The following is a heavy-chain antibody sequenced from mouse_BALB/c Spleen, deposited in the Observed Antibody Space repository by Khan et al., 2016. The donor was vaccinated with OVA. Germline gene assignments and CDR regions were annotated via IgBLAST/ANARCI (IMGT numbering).Heavy chain of an antibody. J-gene: IGHJ4*01. CDR3: SRAYYRYDGYYAMDY. CDR2: IWGGGGT. V-gene: IGHV2-6-4*01. D-gene: IGHD2-14*01. CDR1: GFSLSRYN. Sequence: QVQLKESGPGLVAPSQSLSITCTVSGFSLSRYNIHWVRQPPGKGLEWLGMIWGGGGTDYNSTLKSKLSISKDNSKSQVFLKMNSLQTYYTAMYYCSRAYYRYDGYYAMDYWGQGTSVTVSS.